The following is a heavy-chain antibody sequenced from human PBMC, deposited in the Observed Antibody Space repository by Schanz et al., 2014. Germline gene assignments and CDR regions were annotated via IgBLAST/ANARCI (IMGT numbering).Heavy chain of an antibody. CDR3: ARGYSSSMDV. CDR2: IYSGGST. V-gene: IGHV3-66*01. J-gene: IGHJ6*02. D-gene: IGHD6-6*01. Sequence: EVQLVESGGGLVQPGGSLRLTCAVSGFTVNTNYMSWVRQAPGKGLEWVSVIYSGGSTYYADSVKGRFTISRDNSKNTLYLQMNSLRAEDTAVYYCARGYSSSMDVWGQGTTVTVSS. CDR1: GFTVNTNY.